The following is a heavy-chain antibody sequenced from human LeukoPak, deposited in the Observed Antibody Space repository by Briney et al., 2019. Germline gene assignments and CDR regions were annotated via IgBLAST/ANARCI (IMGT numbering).Heavy chain of an antibody. Sequence: GRSLRLSCAASGFTFSSDAMHWVRQAPGKGLEWVAVISYDGSNKYYADSVKGRFTLSRDNSKNTLYLQMNSLRAEDTAVYYCARDLLFGPDYWGQGTLVTVSS. D-gene: IGHD3-16*01. J-gene: IGHJ4*02. CDR3: ARDLLFGPDY. V-gene: IGHV3-30-3*01. CDR1: GFTFSSDA. CDR2: ISYDGSNK.